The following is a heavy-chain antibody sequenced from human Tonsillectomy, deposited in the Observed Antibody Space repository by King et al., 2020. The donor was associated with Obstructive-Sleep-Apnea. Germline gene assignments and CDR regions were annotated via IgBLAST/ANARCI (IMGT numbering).Heavy chain of an antibody. V-gene: IGHV1-8*01. Sequence: HVQLVESGAEVKKPGASVKVSCKASGYTFTRYDINWVRQATGQGLEWIGWMSPNSGNTGYAHKFQGRVTITRDTSINTAYMELSRLRSDGTAMNYCATLGYCSRSNCYVYYYYGLDVWGQGTTVTVSS. J-gene: IGHJ6*02. CDR1: GYTFTRYD. D-gene: IGHD2-2*03. CDR3: ATLGYCSRSNCYVYYYYGLDV. CDR2: MSPNSGNT.